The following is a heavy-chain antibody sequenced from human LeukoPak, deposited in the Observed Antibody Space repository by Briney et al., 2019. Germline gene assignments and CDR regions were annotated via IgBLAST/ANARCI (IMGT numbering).Heavy chain of an antibody. CDR3: ARERGYSYGYSDY. V-gene: IGHV3-48*04. D-gene: IGHD5-18*01. J-gene: IGHJ4*02. CDR2: ISSSSSTI. CDR1: GFTVSSYS. Sequence: TGGSLRLSCAASGFTVSSYSMNWVRQAPGQGLEWVSYISSSSSTIYYADSVKGRFTISRDNAKNSLFLQMNSLRAEDTAVYYCARERGYSYGYSDYWGQGTLVTVSS.